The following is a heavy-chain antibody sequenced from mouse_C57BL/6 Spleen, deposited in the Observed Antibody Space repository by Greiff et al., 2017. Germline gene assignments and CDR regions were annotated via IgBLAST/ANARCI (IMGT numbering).Heavy chain of an antibody. CDR1: GYAFSSYW. CDR3: ARDSVVDY. CDR2: IYPGDGDT. J-gene: IGHJ4*01. Sequence: VMLVESGAELVKPGASVKISCKASGYAFSSYWMNWVKQRPGKGLEWIGQIYPGDGDTNYNGKFKGKATLTADKSSSTAYMQLSSLTSEDSAVYFCARDSVVDYWGQGTSVTVSS. V-gene: IGHV1-80*01.